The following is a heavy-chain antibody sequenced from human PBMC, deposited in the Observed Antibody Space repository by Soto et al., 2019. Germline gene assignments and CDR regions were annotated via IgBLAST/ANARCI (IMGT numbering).Heavy chain of an antibody. CDR2: IYPGDSDT. J-gene: IGHJ6*02. Sequence: ESLKISCKGSGYSFTSYWIGWVRQMPGKGLEWMGIIYPGDSDTRYSPSFQGQVTISADKSISTAYLQWSSLKASDTAMYYCARQPEFCSWTSCYHYYYGMDVWGQGSTVTVSS. CDR1: GYSFTSYW. D-gene: IGHD2-2*01. CDR3: ARQPEFCSWTSCYHYYYGMDV. V-gene: IGHV5-51*01.